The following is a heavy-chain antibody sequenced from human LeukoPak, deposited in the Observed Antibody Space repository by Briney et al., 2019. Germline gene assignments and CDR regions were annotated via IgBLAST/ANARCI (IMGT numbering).Heavy chain of an antibody. D-gene: IGHD3-16*01. J-gene: IGHJ4*02. CDR1: GFTFSSYS. CDR3: ARSRNRYSYAFSV. CDR2: ISSSSSTI. V-gene: IGHV3-48*01. Sequence: GGSLRLSCAASGFTFSSYSMNWVRQAPGKGLGWVSYISSSSSTIYYADSVKGRFTISRDNAKNSLYLQMNSLRVEDTALYYCARSRNRYSYAFSVWGQGALVTVSS.